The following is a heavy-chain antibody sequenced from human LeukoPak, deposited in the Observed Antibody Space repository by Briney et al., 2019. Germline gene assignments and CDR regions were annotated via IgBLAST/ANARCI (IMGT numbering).Heavy chain of an antibody. D-gene: IGHD6-6*01. CDR1: GGTFSSYT. J-gene: IGHJ4*02. CDR3: ARDGQQLVRFLY. CDR2: IIPILGIA. Sequence: SVKVSCKASGGTFSSYTISWVRQAPGQGLEWMGRIIPILGIANYAQKFQGRVTITADKSTSTAYMKLSSLRSEDTAVYYCARDGQQLVRFLYWGQGTLVTVSS. V-gene: IGHV1-69*04.